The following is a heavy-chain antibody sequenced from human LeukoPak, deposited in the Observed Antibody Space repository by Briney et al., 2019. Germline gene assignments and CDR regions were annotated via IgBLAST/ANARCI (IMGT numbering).Heavy chain of an antibody. Sequence: GRSLRLSCAASGFTFSSYGMHWVRQAPGKGLEWVAVIWYDGSNKYYADSVKGRFTISRDNSKNTLYLQMNSLRAEDTAVYYCAREGTQGIAAEAWGQGTLVTVSS. J-gene: IGHJ5*02. CDR3: AREGTQGIAAEA. D-gene: IGHD6-13*01. CDR2: IWYDGSNK. CDR1: GFTFSSYG. V-gene: IGHV3-33*01.